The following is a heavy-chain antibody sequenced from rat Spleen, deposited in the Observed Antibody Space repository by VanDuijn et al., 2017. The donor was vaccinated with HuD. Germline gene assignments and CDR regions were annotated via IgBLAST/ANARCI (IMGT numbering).Heavy chain of an antibody. Sequence: EVQLVESGGGLVQPGRSLKLSCVASGFTFSDYHMAWVRQAPKKGLEWVATISYDGISTYYRDSVKGLFTISRDIAKSTLYLQMNSLRSEDTATYYCARDYPYTHWGQGVMVTVSS. CDR3: ARDYPYTH. V-gene: IGHV5-7*01. CDR1: GFTFSDYH. CDR2: ISYDGIST. D-gene: IGHD1-1*01. J-gene: IGHJ2*01.